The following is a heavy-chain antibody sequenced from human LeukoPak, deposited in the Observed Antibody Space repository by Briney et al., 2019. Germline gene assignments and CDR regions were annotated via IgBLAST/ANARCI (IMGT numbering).Heavy chain of an antibody. CDR2: ISYDGSDK. CDR1: GFTFSSYA. J-gene: IGHJ4*02. V-gene: IGHV3-30-3*01. D-gene: IGHD6-19*01. CDR3: AKEGRAVAGTCFFDY. Sequence: PGRSLRLSCAASGFTFSSYAVHWVRQAPGEGLEWVAFISYDGSDKHYADSVKGRFTISRDNSRNTMFLQMNSLRVEDMAVYYCAKEGRAVAGTCFFDYWGQGTLVTVSS.